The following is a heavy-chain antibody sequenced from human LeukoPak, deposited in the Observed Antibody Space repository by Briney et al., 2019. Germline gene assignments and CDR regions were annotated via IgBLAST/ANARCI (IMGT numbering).Heavy chain of an antibody. CDR2: VYYTGNS. CDR3: ARASGANGYLFDY. CDR1: GGSISNGAYY. J-gene: IGHJ4*02. D-gene: IGHD1-26*01. V-gene: IGHV4-31*11. Sequence: SETLSLTCAVSGGSISNGAYYWSWIRQHPGKGQEWIGYVYYTGNSYYNPSLKSRVTMSVDRSTDQFSLNLSSLTAADTAVYYCARASGANGYLFDYWGQGTLVTVSS.